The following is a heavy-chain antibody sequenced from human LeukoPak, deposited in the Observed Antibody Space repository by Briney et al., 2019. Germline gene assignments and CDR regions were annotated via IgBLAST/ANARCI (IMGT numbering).Heavy chain of an antibody. V-gene: IGHV3-23*01. D-gene: IGHD5-12*01. J-gene: IGHJ4*02. CDR2: ISGSGGST. Sequence: GGSLRLSCEASGFTFRSYGVHWVRQAPGKGLEWVSAISGSGGSTYYADSVKGRFTISRDNSKNTLYLQMNSLRAEDTAVYYCAKGRYSGYDYVAPVDYWGQGTLVTVSS. CDR3: AKGRYSGYDYVAPVDY. CDR1: GFTFRSYG.